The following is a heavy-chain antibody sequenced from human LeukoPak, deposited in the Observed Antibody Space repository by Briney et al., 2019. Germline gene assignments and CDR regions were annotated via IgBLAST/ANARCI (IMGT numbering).Heavy chain of an antibody. Sequence: PGGSLRLSCAASGFTFSSYSMNWVRQAPGKGLEWVSSISSSSSYIYYADSVKGRFTISRDNAKNSLYLQMNSLRAEDTAVYYCARGNSCGSYYFDYWGQGTLVTVSS. V-gene: IGHV3-21*01. D-gene: IGHD5-18*01. CDR2: ISSSSSYI. CDR1: GFTFSSYS. CDR3: ARGNSCGSYYFDY. J-gene: IGHJ4*02.